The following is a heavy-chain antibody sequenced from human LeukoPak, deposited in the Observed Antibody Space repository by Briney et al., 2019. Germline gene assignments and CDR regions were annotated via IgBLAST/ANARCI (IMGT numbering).Heavy chain of an antibody. CDR2: MNPNSGVT. D-gene: IGHD2-2*01. J-gene: IGHJ4*02. V-gene: IGHV1-2*02. CDR3: TRGAGTSWFDY. Sequence: PKASVKVSCKPSGYTFTVNYLHWVRQAPGQGLEWVGWMNPNSGVTGYAQNFQGRVTMTRDTSISTAYMELSSLTSDDTAVYYCTRGAGTSWFDYWGQGSLVTASS. CDR1: GYTFTVNY.